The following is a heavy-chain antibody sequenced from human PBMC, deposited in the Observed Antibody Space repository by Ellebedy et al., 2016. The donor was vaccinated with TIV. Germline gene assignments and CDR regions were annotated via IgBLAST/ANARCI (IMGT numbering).Heavy chain of an antibody. D-gene: IGHD3-22*01. CDR2: INPNSGGT. V-gene: IGHV1-2*02. Sequence: ASVKVSXXASGYTFTGYYMHWVRQAPGQGLEWMGWINPNSGGTNYAQKFQGRVTMTRDTSISTAYMELSRLRSDDTAVYYCARDGFGTGSDYYDSSGYYRYYYYGMDVWGQGTTVTVSS. J-gene: IGHJ6*02. CDR1: GYTFTGYY. CDR3: ARDGFGTGSDYYDSSGYYRYYYYGMDV.